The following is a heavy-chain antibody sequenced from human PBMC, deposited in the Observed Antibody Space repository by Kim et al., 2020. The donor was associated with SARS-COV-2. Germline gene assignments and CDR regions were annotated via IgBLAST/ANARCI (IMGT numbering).Heavy chain of an antibody. V-gene: IGHV7-4-1*02. CDR2: INTNTGNP. CDR3: ASPRIISGWYDDAFDI. J-gene: IGHJ3*02. Sequence: ASVKVSCKASGYTFTSYAMNWVRQAPGQGLEWMGWINTNTGNPTYAQGFTGRFVFSLDTSVSTAYLQISSLKAEDTAVYYCASPRIISGWYDDAFDIWGQGTMVTVSS. D-gene: IGHD6-19*01. CDR1: GYTFTSYA.